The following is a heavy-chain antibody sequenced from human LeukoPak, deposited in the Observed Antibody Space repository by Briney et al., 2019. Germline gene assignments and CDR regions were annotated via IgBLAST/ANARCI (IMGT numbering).Heavy chain of an antibody. Sequence: GGSLRLSCAASGFTFSDYYMSWIRQAPGKGLEGGSYISSSSSYTNYADSVKGRFTISRDNAKNSLYLQMNSLRAEDTAVYYCARDHPTDTAMVGGDYWGQGTLVTVSS. CDR3: ARDHPTDTAMVGGDY. CDR2: ISSSSSYT. V-gene: IGHV3-11*06. J-gene: IGHJ4*02. CDR1: GFTFSDYY. D-gene: IGHD5-18*01.